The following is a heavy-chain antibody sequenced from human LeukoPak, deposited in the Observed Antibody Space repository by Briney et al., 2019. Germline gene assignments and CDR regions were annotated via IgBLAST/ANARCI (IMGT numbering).Heavy chain of an antibody. J-gene: IGHJ3*02. D-gene: IGHD5-24*01. CDR3: ARGGATDAFDI. CDR2: INPSGGST. CDR1: GYTFTSYY. Sequence: ASVKVSCKASGYTFTSYYMHRVRQAPGQGLEWMGIINPSGGSTSYAQKFQGRVTMTRDMSTSTVYMELSSLRSEDTAVYYCARGGATDAFDIWGQGTMVTVSS. V-gene: IGHV1-46*01.